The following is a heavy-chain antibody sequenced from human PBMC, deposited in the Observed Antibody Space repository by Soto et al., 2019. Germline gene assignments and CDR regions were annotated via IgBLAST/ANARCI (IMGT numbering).Heavy chain of an antibody. CDR2: ISYDGTNR. CDR1: GFTFRTYG. D-gene: IGHD3-3*01. CDR3: ASERLSVLRSVLDY. J-gene: IGHJ4*02. V-gene: IGHV3-30-3*01. Sequence: PGGSLRLSCTASGFTFRTYGMHWVRQAPGKGLDWVALISYDGTNRYYADSVQGRFTISRDNTKNTLYLQMNSLRPDDTAVYYCASERLSVLRSVLDYWGQGTLVTVSS.